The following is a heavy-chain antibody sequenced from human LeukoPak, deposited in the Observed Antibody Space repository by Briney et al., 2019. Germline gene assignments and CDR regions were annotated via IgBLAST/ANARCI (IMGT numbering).Heavy chain of an antibody. D-gene: IGHD3-3*01. Sequence: PGGSLRLSCAASGFTFSSYWMHWVRQAPGKGLVWVSCINSDGSSTSYADSVKGRFTISRDNAKSSLYLQMNSLRAEDTAVYYCARDCLGSQFWSGYYLGPDNYFDYWGQGSLVTVSS. CDR3: ARDCLGSQFWSGYYLGPDNYFDY. V-gene: IGHV3-74*01. J-gene: IGHJ4*02. CDR1: GFTFSSYW. CDR2: INSDGSST.